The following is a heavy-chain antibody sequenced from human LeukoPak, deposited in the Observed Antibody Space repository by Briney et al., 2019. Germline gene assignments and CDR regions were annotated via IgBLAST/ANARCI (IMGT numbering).Heavy chain of an antibody. Sequence: SGGSLRLSCAASGFSFSDYYMSSIRQAPGKGLEWLSYINTVGSTIYYADSVKGRFTISRDNTKNSLYLQMNSLRAEDTAVYYCARDLISVGEYSWGQGTLVTVSS. CDR2: INTVGSTI. CDR3: ARDLISVGEYS. CDR1: GFSFSDYY. J-gene: IGHJ4*02. V-gene: IGHV3-11*01. D-gene: IGHD3-10*01.